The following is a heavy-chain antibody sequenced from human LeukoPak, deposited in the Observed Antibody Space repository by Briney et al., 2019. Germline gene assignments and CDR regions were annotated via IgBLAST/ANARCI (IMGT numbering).Heavy chain of an antibody. Sequence: PGGSLRLSCAASGFTFSSYWMSWVRQAPGKGLEWVANIKQDGNEKYYVDSVKGRFTISRDNAKNSLYLQMNSLRAEDTAVYYCARTLYYYDSSGYYSDYWGQGTLVTVSS. CDR1: GFTFSSYW. CDR2: IKQDGNEK. CDR3: ARTLYYYDSSGYYSDY. J-gene: IGHJ4*02. D-gene: IGHD3-22*01. V-gene: IGHV3-7*01.